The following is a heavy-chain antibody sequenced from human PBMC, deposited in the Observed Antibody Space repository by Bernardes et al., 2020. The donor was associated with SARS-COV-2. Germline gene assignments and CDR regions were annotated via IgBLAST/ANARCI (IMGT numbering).Heavy chain of an antibody. CDR3: ARHLTTPRYYYDSSGYQGWFDP. D-gene: IGHD3-22*01. Sequence: SETLSLTCTVSGGSISSSSYYWGWIRQPPGKGLEWIGSIYYSGSTYYNPSLKSRVTISVDTSKNQFSLKLSSVTAADTAVYYCARHLTTPRYYYDSSGYQGWFDPWGQGTLVTVSS. J-gene: IGHJ5*02. CDR1: GGSISSSSYY. CDR2: IYYSGST. V-gene: IGHV4-39*01.